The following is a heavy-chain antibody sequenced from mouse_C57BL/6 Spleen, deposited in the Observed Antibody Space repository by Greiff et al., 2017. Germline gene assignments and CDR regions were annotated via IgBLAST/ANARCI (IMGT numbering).Heavy chain of an antibody. Sequence: QVHVKQSGAELARPGASVKLSCKASGYTFTSYGISWVKQRTGQGLEWIGEIYPRSGNTYYNEKFKGKATLTADKSSSTAYMELRSLTSEDSAVYFCARSEREAWFAYWGQGTLVTVSA. CDR2: IYPRSGNT. J-gene: IGHJ3*01. CDR1: GYTFTSYG. CDR3: ARSEREAWFAY. V-gene: IGHV1-81*01.